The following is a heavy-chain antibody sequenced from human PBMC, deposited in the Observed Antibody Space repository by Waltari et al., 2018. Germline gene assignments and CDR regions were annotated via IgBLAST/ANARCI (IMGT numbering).Heavy chain of an antibody. D-gene: IGHD6-19*01. CDR2: IYSGGST. J-gene: IGHJ4*02. Sequence: EVQLVETGGGLIQPGGSLRLSCAASGFPARGHYMTWVRQAPGKGLEWVSIIYSGGSTYYADSVKGRFTISRDNSKNMLYLQMNSLRAEDMAVYYCAASGYSSGWDFDYWGQGTLVTVSS. CDR3: AASGYSSGWDFDY. CDR1: GFPARGHY. V-gene: IGHV3-53*02.